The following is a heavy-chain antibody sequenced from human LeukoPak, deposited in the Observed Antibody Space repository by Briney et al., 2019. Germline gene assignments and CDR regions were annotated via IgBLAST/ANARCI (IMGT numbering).Heavy chain of an antibody. D-gene: IGHD6-13*01. J-gene: IGHJ6*02. V-gene: IGHV3-53*01. CDR1: GFTVSSNY. CDR2: IYGGGNI. CDR3: ARDHMRYSSSWYMGYYYGMDV. Sequence: GGSLRLSCAASGFTVSSNYMNWVRQAPGKGLEWVSVIYGGGNIYYADSVKGRFTISRDNSKNTLYLQMNSLRAEDTAVYYCARDHMRYSSSWYMGYYYGMDVWGQGTTVTVSS.